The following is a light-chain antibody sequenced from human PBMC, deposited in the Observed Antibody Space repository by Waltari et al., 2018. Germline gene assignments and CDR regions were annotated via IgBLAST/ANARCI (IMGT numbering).Light chain of an antibody. J-gene: IGLJ3*02. Sequence: QTVLTQPPSTSGAPGQTVTISCSGTQTNVGDNVVSWYQQFPGAVPRILIYRNDQRPSGVPDRFSGSKSGTSASPAISGLRSEDEADYFCASWDDSQTGRWVFGGGTKVTVL. V-gene: IGLV1-44*01. CDR3: ASWDDSQTGRWV. CDR2: RND. CDR1: QTNVGDNV.